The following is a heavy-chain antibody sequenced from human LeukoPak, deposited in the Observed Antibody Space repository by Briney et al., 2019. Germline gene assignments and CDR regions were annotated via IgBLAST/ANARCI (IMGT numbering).Heavy chain of an antibody. J-gene: IGHJ5*02. CDR2: IIPISGTA. Sequence: GGSLRLSCAASGFTFSSYAISWVRQAPGQGLEWMGGIIPISGTANYAQKFQGRVTVTADESTSTAYMELSSLRSEDTAVYYCARDNSVRDEAWWFSPWGQGTLVTVSS. CDR3: ARDNSVRDEAWWFSP. V-gene: IGHV1-69*01. D-gene: IGHD5-24*01. CDR1: GFTFSSYA.